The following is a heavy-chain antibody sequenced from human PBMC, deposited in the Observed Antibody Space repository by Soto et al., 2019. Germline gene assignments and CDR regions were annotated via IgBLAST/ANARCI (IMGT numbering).Heavy chain of an antibody. J-gene: IGHJ4*02. Sequence: GSLRLSCATSGFSFSSDWMHCFLQSPVKGLLWVSRINKDGSYKNYADFVEGRFTISRDDAKSELYLQMDRLRAEDTAVYYCARGGLEPFDYLGQGALVTVSS. CDR3: ARGGLEPFDY. V-gene: IGHV3-74*01. CDR2: INKDGSYK. D-gene: IGHD1-1*01. CDR1: GFSFSSDW.